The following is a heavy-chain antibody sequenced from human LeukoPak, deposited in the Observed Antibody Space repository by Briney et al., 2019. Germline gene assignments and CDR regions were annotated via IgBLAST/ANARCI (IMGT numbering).Heavy chain of an antibody. V-gene: IGHV4-4*02. CDR3: ATHGDYYYYYYMDV. CDR1: GGSISSSNW. D-gene: IGHD4-17*01. Sequence: PSETLSLTCAVPGGSISSSNWWSWVRQPPGKGLEWIGEIYHSGSTNYNPSLKSRVTISVDKSKNQFSLKLSSVTAADTAVYYCATHGDYYYYYYMDVWGKGTTVTVSS. J-gene: IGHJ6*03. CDR2: IYHSGST.